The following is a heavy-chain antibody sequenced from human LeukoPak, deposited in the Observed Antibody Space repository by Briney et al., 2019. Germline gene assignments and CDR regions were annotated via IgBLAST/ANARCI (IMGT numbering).Heavy chain of an antibody. Sequence: PGGSLRLSCAASGFTVSSNYMSWVRQAPGKGLEWVSVIYSGGSTYYADSVKGRFTISRDNSKNTLYLQMNSLRAEDTAVYYCAKDRDCSGGSCYPYYFDYWGQGTLVTVSS. J-gene: IGHJ4*02. CDR1: GFTVSSNY. D-gene: IGHD2-15*01. CDR3: AKDRDCSGGSCYPYYFDY. V-gene: IGHV3-66*01. CDR2: IYSGGST.